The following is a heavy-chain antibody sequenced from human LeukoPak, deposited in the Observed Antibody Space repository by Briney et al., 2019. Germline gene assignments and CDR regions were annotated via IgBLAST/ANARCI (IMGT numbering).Heavy chain of an antibody. CDR1: GFTVSSNY. Sequence: GGSLRLSCEASGFTVSSNYMIWVRQAPGKGLEWVAIIYNGDNAYYADSVKGRFTISRDNSKNTLYLQMNSLRVEDTAVYYCARHDYGGDWGQGTLVTVSS. CDR3: ARHDYGGD. J-gene: IGHJ4*02. V-gene: IGHV3-53*01. D-gene: IGHD4-23*01. CDR2: IYNGDNA.